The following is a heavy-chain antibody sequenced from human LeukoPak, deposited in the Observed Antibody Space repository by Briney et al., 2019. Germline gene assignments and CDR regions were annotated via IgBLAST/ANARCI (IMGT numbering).Heavy chain of an antibody. Sequence: PSETLSLTCTVSGGSISSYYRSWIRQPPGKGLEWMGYIYYSGSTNYNPSLKSRVTISVDTSKNQFSLKLSSVTAADTAVYYCARCYGDYRSNWYFDLWGRGTLVTVSS. J-gene: IGHJ2*01. CDR1: GGSISSYY. CDR2: IYYSGST. V-gene: IGHV4-59*01. CDR3: ARCYGDYRSNWYFDL. D-gene: IGHD4-17*01.